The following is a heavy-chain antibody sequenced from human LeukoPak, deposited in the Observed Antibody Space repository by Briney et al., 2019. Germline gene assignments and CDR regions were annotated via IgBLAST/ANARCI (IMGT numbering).Heavy chain of an antibody. J-gene: IGHJ4*02. Sequence: SETLSLTCTVSGASISSYYWSWIRQPPGKGLEWIGYIYYSGTTNYYPSLKSRVTIALDTSKNQFSLKLNSVTAADTAVYYCARFGTSSSRFFDQWGQGTLVTVSS. D-gene: IGHD6-6*01. CDR2: IYYSGTT. CDR3: ARFGTSSSRFFDQ. CDR1: GASISSYY. V-gene: IGHV4-59*01.